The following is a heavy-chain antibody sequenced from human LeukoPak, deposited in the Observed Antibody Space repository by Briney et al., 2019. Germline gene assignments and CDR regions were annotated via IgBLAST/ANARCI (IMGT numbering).Heavy chain of an antibody. CDR3: ARVYEGYCSSTSCSYYFDY. V-gene: IGHV7-4-1*02. J-gene: IGHJ4*02. CDR1: GYTFTSYA. Sequence: GASVKVSCKASGYTFTSYAMNWVRQAPGQGLEWMGWINTNTGNPTYAQGFTGRFVFSLDTSVSTAYLQISSLKAEDTAVYYCARVYEGYCSSTSCSYYFDYWGQGTLVTVSS. CDR2: INTNTGNP. D-gene: IGHD2-2*01.